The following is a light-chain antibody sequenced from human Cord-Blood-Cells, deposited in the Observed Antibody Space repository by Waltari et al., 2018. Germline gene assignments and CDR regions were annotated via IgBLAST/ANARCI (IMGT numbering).Light chain of an antibody. CDR3: QQYGSSPWT. CDR1: QSVSSSY. CDR2: GAS. Sequence: EIVLTQSPGTLSLSPGERATLSCRASQSVSSSYSAWYQQKPGQAPRLLPYGASSRATGIPDRFSGSGSGTDFTLTISRWEPEDFAVYYCQQYGSSPWTFGQGTKVAIK. V-gene: IGKV3-20*01. J-gene: IGKJ1*01.